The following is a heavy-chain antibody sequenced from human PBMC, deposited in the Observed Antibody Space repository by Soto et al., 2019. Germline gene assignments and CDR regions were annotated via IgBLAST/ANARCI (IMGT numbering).Heavy chain of an antibody. Sequence: ASVKVSCKASGYTFTSYGISWLRQAPRQGLEWMGWISVYNGNANYAQKLQGRVTMTTDTSTSTAYMELRSLRSDDTAVYYCARGSVAAAGRYNWFDPWGQGTLVTVSS. CDR1: GYTFTSYG. V-gene: IGHV1-18*01. J-gene: IGHJ5*02. D-gene: IGHD6-13*01. CDR3: ARGSVAAAGRYNWFDP. CDR2: ISVYNGNA.